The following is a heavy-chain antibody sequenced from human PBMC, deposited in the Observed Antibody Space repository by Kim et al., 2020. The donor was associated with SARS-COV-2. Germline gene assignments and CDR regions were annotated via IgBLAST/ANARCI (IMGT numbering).Heavy chain of an antibody. CDR3: AKDMGDIQQPHNYYYGMDV. V-gene: IGHV3-43*01. CDR2: ISWDGGST. CDR1: GFTFDDYT. D-gene: IGHD2-15*01. Sequence: GGSLRLSCAASGFTFDDYTMHWVRQAPGKGLEWVSLISWDGGSTYYADSVKGRFTISRDNSKNSLYLQMNSLRTEDTALYYCAKDMGDIQQPHNYYYGMDVWGQGTTVTVSS. J-gene: IGHJ6*02.